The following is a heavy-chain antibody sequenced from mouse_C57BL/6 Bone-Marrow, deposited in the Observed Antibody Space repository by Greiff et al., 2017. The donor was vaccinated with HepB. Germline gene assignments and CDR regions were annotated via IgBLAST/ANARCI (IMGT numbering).Heavy chain of an antibody. CDR3: AMHARDYYGSRGAWFAY. D-gene: IGHD1-1*01. V-gene: IGHV1-62-2*01. CDR2: FYPGSGSI. J-gene: IGHJ3*01. CDR1: GYTFTEYT. Sequence: QVQLQQSGAELVKPGASVKLSCKASGYTFTEYTIHWVKQRSGQGLEWIGWFYPGSGSIKYNEKFKDKATLTAAKSSSTVYMELSRLTSEDSAVDFCAMHARDYYGSRGAWFAYWGQGTLVTVSA.